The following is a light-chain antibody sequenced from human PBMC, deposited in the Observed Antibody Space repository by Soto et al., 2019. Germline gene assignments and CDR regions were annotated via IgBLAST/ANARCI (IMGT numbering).Light chain of an antibody. CDR2: EGS. CDR3: CSYAGTTFVV. Sequence: QSVLTQPASVSGFPGQSITISCAGTSNNVGISNLVSWYQQHPGKAPKLMIYEGSKRPSGVSNRFSGSKSGNTASLTISGLQAEDEADYFCCSYAGTTFVVFGGGTKLTVL. V-gene: IGLV2-23*01. J-gene: IGLJ2*01. CDR1: SNNVGISNL.